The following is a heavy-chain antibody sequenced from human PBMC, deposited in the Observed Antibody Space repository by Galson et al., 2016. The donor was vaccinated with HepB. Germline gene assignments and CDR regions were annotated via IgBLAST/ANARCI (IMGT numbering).Heavy chain of an antibody. D-gene: IGHD4-23*01. CDR2: IRHDGSNK. J-gene: IGHJ4*02. Sequence: SLRLSCAASGFTFSTYGMHWVRQAPGKGLEWVAVIRHDGSNKYYADSVKGRFTISGDSSTLYLQMNSLRAEDTAVYYCARDRLASGNHLDYWGQGTLVTVSS. CDR3: ARDRLASGNHLDY. V-gene: IGHV3-33*01. CDR1: GFTFSTYG.